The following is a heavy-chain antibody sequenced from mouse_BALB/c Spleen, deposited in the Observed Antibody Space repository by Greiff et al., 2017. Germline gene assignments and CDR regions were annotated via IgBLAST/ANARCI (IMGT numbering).Heavy chain of an antibody. J-gene: IGHJ3*01. V-gene: IGHV1S132*01. Sequence: QVQLKQSGAELVKPGASVKLSCKPSGYTFTSYWIQWVKQRPGQGLGWIGEIFPGTGTTYYNEKFKGKATLTIDTSSSTAYMQLSSLTSEDSAVYFCARGSSSGFAYWGQGTLVTVSA. CDR3: ARGSSSGFAY. D-gene: IGHD1-1*01. CDR1: GYTFTSYW. CDR2: IFPGTGTT.